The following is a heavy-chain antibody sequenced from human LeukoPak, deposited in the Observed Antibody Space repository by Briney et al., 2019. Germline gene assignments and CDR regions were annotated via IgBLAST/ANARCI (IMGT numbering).Heavy chain of an antibody. D-gene: IGHD2-15*01. Sequence: GGSLRLSCAASGFTFSNYGMHWVRQAPGKGLEWVVVISHDGSNNNYADSVKGRFTISRDNSKNTLYLQMNSLRAEDTALYYCAKGHCSSGNCYGDYWGQGTLVTVSS. CDR2: ISHDGSNN. V-gene: IGHV3-30*18. J-gene: IGHJ4*02. CDR1: GFTFSNYG. CDR3: AKGHCSSGNCYGDY.